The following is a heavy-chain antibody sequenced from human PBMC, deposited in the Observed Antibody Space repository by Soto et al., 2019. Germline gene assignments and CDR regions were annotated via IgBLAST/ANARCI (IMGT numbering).Heavy chain of an antibody. V-gene: IGHV3-23*01. CDR2: ISGSGGST. CDR3: AKDRMRITMIVVVNYYGVDV. Sequence: PGGSLRLSCAASGFTFSSYAMSWVRQAPGKGLGWVSAISGSGGSTYYADSVKGRFTISRDNSKNTLYLQMNSLRAEDTAVYYCAKDRMRITMIVVVNYYGVDVWGQGTTVTVSS. J-gene: IGHJ6*02. D-gene: IGHD3-22*01. CDR1: GFTFSSYA.